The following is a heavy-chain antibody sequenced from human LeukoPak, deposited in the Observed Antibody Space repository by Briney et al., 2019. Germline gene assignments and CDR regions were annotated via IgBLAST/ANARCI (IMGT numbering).Heavy chain of an antibody. CDR2: INAGNGNT. CDR1: VYTFTTYV. Sequence: ASVNVSCKASVYTFTTYVIHWVRQAPGQRLEWMGWINAGNGNTKYSQEFQDRVTITRDTSASTAYMELSSLRSEDMAAYYCARARYETRVWPKSRYDYYHYMDVWGKGTTVTVSS. CDR3: ARARYETRVWPKSRYDYYHYMDV. J-gene: IGHJ6*03. V-gene: IGHV1-3*03. D-gene: IGHD3-3*01.